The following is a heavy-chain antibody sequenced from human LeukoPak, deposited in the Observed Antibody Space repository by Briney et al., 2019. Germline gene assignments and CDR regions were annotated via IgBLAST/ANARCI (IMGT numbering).Heavy chain of an antibody. Sequence: ASETLSLTCTVSGGSISTYHWSWIRQPPGKGLEWIGYIYTSGSTNYNPSLKSRVTISVDKSKNQFSLNLSSVTAADTAVYYCARLVRGAAAGFDPWGQGTLVTVSS. D-gene: IGHD6-13*01. V-gene: IGHV4-4*09. J-gene: IGHJ5*02. CDR3: ARLVRGAAAGFDP. CDR2: IYTSGST. CDR1: GGSISTYH.